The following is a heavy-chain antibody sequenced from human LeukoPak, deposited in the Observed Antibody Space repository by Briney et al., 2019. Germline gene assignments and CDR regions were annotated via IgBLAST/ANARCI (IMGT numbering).Heavy chain of an antibody. V-gene: IGHV3-30-3*01. CDR1: GFTFSSYA. CDR3: ARASGVAMDY. CDR2: ISYDGSNK. Sequence: QAGGSLRLSCAASGFTFSSYAMHWVRQAPGKGLEWVAVISYDGSNKYYADSVKGRFTISRDNSKNTLYLQMNSLRAEDTAVYYCARASGVAMDYWGQGTLVTVSS. D-gene: IGHD2-2*01. J-gene: IGHJ4*02.